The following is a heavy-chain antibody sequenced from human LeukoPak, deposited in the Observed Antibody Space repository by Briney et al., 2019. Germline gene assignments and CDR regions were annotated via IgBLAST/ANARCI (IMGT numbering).Heavy chain of an antibody. J-gene: IGHJ4*02. CDR2: ISSSGKTI. V-gene: IGHV3-48*03. CDR1: GFTFSTYE. Sequence: PGGSLRFSCAASGFTFSTYEMNWVRQAPGKGLEWVSYISSSGKTIYYADSVKGRFTISRDNAKNSLHLEMNSLRAEDTAVYYCARDRTLDYWGQGTLVTVSS. CDR3: ARDRTLDY.